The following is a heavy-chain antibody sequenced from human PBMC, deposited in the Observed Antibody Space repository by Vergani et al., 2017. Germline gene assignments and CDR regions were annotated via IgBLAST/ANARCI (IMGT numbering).Heavy chain of an antibody. CDR1: GYTFTGYY. CDR2: INPNSGGT. CDR3: AAGYCSSTSGYSFDY. Sequence: QVQLVQSGAEVKKPGASVKVSCKASGYTFTGYYMHWVRQAPGQGLEWMGRINPNSGGTNYAQKFQGRVTMTRDTSISTAYMELSRLRSDDTAVYYCAAGYCSSTSGYSFDYWGQGTLVTVSS. D-gene: IGHD2-2*01. J-gene: IGHJ4*02. V-gene: IGHV1-2*06.